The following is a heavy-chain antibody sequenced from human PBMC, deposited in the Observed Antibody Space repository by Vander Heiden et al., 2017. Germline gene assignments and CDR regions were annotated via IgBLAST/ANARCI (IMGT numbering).Heavy chain of an antibody. D-gene: IGHD2-8*01. Sequence: EVQLVESGGGLVKPGGSLRLSCPASGFTFSSYSMNWVRQAPGKGLEWVSSISSSSSYIYYADSVKGRFTISRDNAKNSLYLQMNSLRAEDTAVYYCARDGDCTNGVCSYLSDYYYYGMDVWGQGTTVTVSS. CDR2: ISSSSSYI. V-gene: IGHV3-21*01. CDR1: GFTFSSYS. J-gene: IGHJ6*02. CDR3: ARDGDCTNGVCSYLSDYYYYGMDV.